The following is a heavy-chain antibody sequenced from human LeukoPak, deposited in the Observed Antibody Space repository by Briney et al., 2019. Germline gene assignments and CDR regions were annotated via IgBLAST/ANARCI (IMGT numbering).Heavy chain of an antibody. CDR3: ATTTSLFT. CDR1: GYTFTDYY. D-gene: IGHD1-1*01. Sequence: ASVKISCKGSGYTFTDYYMHWVQHAPGKGLEWMGPVDPEDGETIYAEKFQGRVTITADTSTDTAYMELSSLRSEDTAVYYCATTTSLFTWGQGTLVTVSS. V-gene: IGHV1-69-2*01. CDR2: VDPEDGET. J-gene: IGHJ5*02.